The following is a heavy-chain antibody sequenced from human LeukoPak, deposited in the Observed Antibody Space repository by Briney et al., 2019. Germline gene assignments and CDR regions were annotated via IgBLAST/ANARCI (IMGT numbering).Heavy chain of an antibody. CDR2: IYPGDSDT. V-gene: IGHV5-51*01. Sequence: GESLKISCKGSGYSFTSYWIGWVRQMPGEGLEWMGIIYPGDSDTRYSPSFQGQVTISADKSISTAYPQWSSLKASDTAMYYCARHVYSSSWYFDYWGQGTLVTVSS. CDR3: ARHVYSSSWYFDY. D-gene: IGHD6-13*01. CDR1: GYSFTSYW. J-gene: IGHJ4*02.